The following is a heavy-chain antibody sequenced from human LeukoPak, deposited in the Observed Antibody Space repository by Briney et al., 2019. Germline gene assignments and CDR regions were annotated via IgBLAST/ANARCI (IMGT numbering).Heavy chain of an antibody. CDR2: ISGSGGST. CDR3: AKDRAVVIKDEMDY. J-gene: IGHJ4*02. D-gene: IGHD3-22*01. V-gene: IGHV3-23*01. CDR1: GFTFSSYA. Sequence: PGGSLRLSCAASGFTFSSYAMSWVRQAPGKGLEWVSAISGSGGSTYYADSVKGRFTTSRDNSKNTLYLQMNSLRAEDTAVYYCAKDRAVVIKDEMDYWGQGTLVTVSS.